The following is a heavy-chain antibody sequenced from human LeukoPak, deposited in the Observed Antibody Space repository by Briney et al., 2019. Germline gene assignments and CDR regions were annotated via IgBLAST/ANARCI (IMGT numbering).Heavy chain of an antibody. J-gene: IGHJ4*02. CDR1: GGSISSYY. V-gene: IGHV4-59*01. Sequence: SETLSLTCTVSGGSISSYYWNWLRQPPGKGLEWIGYIYYSGSTNYNPSLKSRVTISVDTSKNQFSLKLSSVTAADTAVYYCARDGLKYYFDYWGRGTLVTVSS. CDR2: IYYSGST. CDR3: ARDGLKYYFDY.